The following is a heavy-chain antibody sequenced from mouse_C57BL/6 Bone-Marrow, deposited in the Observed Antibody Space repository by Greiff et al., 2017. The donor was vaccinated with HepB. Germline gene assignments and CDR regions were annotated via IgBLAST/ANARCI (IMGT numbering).Heavy chain of an antibody. CDR2: INPSSGYT. Sequence: QVHVKQSGAELARPGASVKMSCKASGYTFTSYTMHWVKQRPGQGLEWIGYINPSSGYTKYNQKFKDKATLTADKSSSTAYMQLSSLTSEDSAVYYCAREIGYYYGSSWFAYWGQGTLVTVSA. CDR1: GYTFTSYT. CDR3: AREIGYYYGSSWFAY. J-gene: IGHJ3*01. D-gene: IGHD1-1*01. V-gene: IGHV1-4*01.